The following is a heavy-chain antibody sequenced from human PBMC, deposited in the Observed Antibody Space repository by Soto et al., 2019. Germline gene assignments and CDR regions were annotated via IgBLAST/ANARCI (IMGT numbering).Heavy chain of an antibody. Sequence: QVQLVESGGGVVQPGRSLRLSCAASGFTFSSYVMHWVRQAPGKGLEWVAVISYDGSNKYYADSVKGRFTISRDNSKHTLFLQMNRLRTEDTAVYYCAKDLEGYCSSTSCYTYFGRDVWGQGTTVTVSS. CDR2: ISYDGSNK. D-gene: IGHD2-2*01. CDR3: AKDLEGYCSSTSCYTYFGRDV. J-gene: IGHJ6*02. CDR1: GFTFSSYV. V-gene: IGHV3-30*18.